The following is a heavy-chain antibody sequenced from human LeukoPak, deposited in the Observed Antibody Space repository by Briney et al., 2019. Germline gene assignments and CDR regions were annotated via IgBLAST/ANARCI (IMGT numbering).Heavy chain of an antibody. D-gene: IGHD3-9*01. V-gene: IGHV1-8*01. J-gene: IGHJ4*02. CDR2: MNPNSGNT. CDR3: ARGHPPEHILTGYEGSLFDY. CDR1: GYTFTSYD. Sequence: ASVKVSCKASGYTFTSYDINWVRQATGQGLEWMGWMNPNSGNTGYAQKFQGRVTMTRNTSISTAYMELSSLRSEDTAVYYCARGHPPEHILTGYEGSLFDYWGQGTLVTVSS.